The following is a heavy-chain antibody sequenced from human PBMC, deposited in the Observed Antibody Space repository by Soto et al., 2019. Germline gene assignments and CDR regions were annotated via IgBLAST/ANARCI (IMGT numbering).Heavy chain of an antibody. CDR1: GFTFSSYG. CDR2: IWYDGSNK. CDR3: ARVRSQTLDSSALYDDYGRDV. V-gene: IGHV3-33*01. D-gene: IGHD6-6*01. Sequence: QVQLVESGGGVVQPGRSLRLSCAASGFTFSSYGMHWVRQAPGKGLEWVAVIWYDGSNKYYADSVKGRFTISRDNSKNTMYLQMNSLRAEDTAVYYCARVRSQTLDSSALYDDYGRDVWGQGTTVTFSS. J-gene: IGHJ6*02.